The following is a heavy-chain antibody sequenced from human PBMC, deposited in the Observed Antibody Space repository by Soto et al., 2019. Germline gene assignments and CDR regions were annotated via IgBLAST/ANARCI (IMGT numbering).Heavy chain of an antibody. D-gene: IGHD3-16*01. CDR3: ARARLTFAYGMDV. J-gene: IGHJ6*02. V-gene: IGHV4-61*08. CDR1: GGPFNSGAYS. CDR2: IYYTGST. Sequence: SATLSLTCTVSGGPFNSGAYSWIWIRQPPGKGLEWIGSIYYTGSTNFNPSLKSRVTISMDTSKNQFSLNLKSVTTADTAVYYCARARLTFAYGMDVWGQGATVTVSS.